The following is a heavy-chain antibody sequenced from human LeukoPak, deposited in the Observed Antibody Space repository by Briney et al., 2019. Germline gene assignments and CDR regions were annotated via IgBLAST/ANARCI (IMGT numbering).Heavy chain of an antibody. Sequence: GASVNVSCTASGYIFTSYYMHWVRQAPGQGLEWMGWINPNTGSTNFAQKFQGRVAMMRATSITTFYMELNSLRSDDTAVYYCARSVSISPMFDYWGQGTLIPVSS. CDR3: ARSVSISPMFDY. V-gene: IGHV1-2*02. D-gene: IGHD2-21*01. CDR2: INPNTGST. J-gene: IGHJ4*02. CDR1: GYIFTSYY.